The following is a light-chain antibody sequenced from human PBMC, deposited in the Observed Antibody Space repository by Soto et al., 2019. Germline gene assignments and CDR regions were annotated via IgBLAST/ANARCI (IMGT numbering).Light chain of an antibody. J-gene: IGLJ2*01. V-gene: IGLV2-23*02. Sequence: QSVLTQPASVSGSPGQSITISCTGTSNDVGNYNLVSWYQQHPGKAPKLIIYATTKRPSGVSNRYSGSKTGNTASLTISGLHAEDEANYHCCSYAGSVTFTFGGGTKVTVL. CDR2: ATT. CDR3: CSYAGSVTFT. CDR1: SNDVGNYNL.